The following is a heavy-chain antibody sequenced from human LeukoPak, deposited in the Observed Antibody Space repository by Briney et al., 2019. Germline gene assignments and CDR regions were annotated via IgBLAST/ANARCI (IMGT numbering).Heavy chain of an antibody. D-gene: IGHD2-2*01. J-gene: IGHJ6*02. CDR3: AKHLTASNTYIFFGLDV. CDR1: GFSFKDYG. V-gene: IGHV3-9*01. Sequence: GGSLRLSCAATGFSFKDYGMHWVRQPPGKGLEWVSAINWNGGGTDYADSVKGRFTISRDNAKNSLYLQLSSLRPEDTALYYCAKHLTASNTYIFFGLDVWGQGTSVTVSS. CDR2: INWNGGGT.